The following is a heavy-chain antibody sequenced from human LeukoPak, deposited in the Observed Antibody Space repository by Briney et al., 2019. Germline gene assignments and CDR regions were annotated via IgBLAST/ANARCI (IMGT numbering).Heavy chain of an antibody. CDR3: ARGRGSGHKENWFDP. D-gene: IGHD6-19*01. V-gene: IGHV1-8*01. J-gene: IGHJ5*02. Sequence: GASVKVSCKASGYAFTTYDINWVRQATGQGPEWMGWVNPNSGNTGYTQNFQGRVTMTRNTSISTAYMELSSLKSEDTAVYYCARGRGSGHKENWFDPWGLGTLVTVSS. CDR1: GYAFTTYD. CDR2: VNPNSGNT.